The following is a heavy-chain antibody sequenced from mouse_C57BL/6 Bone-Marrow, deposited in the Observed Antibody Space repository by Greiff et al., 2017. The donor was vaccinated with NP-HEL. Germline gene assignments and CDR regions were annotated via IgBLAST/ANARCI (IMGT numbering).Heavy chain of an antibody. J-gene: IGHJ4*01. CDR2: ISDGGSYT. CDR3: ARTFLGSPFYAMDY. D-gene: IGHD1-1*02. Sequence: EVKLMESGGGLVKPGGSLKLSCAASGFTFSSYAMSWVRQTPEKRLEWVATISDGGSYTYYPDNVKGRFTISRDNAKNNLYLQMSHLKSEDTAMYYCARTFLGSPFYAMDYWGQGTSVTVSS. CDR1: GFTFSSYA. V-gene: IGHV5-4*03.